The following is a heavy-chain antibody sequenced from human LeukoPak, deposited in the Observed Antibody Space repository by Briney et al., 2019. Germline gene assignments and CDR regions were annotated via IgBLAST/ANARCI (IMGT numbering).Heavy chain of an antibody. V-gene: IGHV4-39*01. CDR1: GGSISSSSYY. J-gene: IGHJ2*01. CDR2: IYYSGSH. CDR3: ARHARRYCSGGSCLWYFDL. D-gene: IGHD2-15*01. Sequence: SETLSLTCTVSGGSISSSSYYWGWIRQPPGKGLEWIGSIYYSGSHYHNPSLKSRVPISVDTSNNQFSLKLSSVTAADTAVYYCARHARRYCSGGSCLWYFDLWGRGTLVTVSS.